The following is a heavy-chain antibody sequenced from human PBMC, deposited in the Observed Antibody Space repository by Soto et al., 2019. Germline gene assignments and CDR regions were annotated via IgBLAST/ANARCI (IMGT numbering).Heavy chain of an antibody. Sequence: ASVKVSCKASGGTFSSYAISWVRQAPGQGLEWMGGIIPIFGTANYAQKFQGRVTITADESTSTAYMELSSLRSEDTAVYYCARSNTYSGSLDYYYYGMDVWGQGTTVTVSS. CDR1: GGTFSSYA. V-gene: IGHV1-69*13. CDR3: ARSNTYSGSLDYYYYGMDV. D-gene: IGHD1-26*01. J-gene: IGHJ6*02. CDR2: IIPIFGTA.